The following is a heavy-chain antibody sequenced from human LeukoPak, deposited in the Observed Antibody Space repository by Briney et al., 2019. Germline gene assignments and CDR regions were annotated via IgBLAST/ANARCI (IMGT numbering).Heavy chain of an antibody. Sequence: SGGSLGLSCAASGFTFSSYAMSWVRQAPGKGLEWVSGISGSGGSTYYADSVKGRFTVSRDNSKNTLYLQMNSLRAEDTAVYYCAKEGLWFGNNWFDPWGQGTLVTVSS. J-gene: IGHJ5*02. V-gene: IGHV3-23*01. D-gene: IGHD3-10*01. CDR1: GFTFSSYA. CDR2: ISGSGGST. CDR3: AKEGLWFGNNWFDP.